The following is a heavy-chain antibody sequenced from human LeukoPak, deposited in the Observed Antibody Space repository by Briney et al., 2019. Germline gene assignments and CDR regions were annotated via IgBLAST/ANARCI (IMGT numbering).Heavy chain of an antibody. V-gene: IGHV3-48*02. CDR3: ARDRVPASYGGYYFDY. Sequence: PGRSLRLSCAASGFTFSSYSMNWVRQAPGKGLEWVSYISTSSSTIYYADSVKGRFTISRDNAKNSLFLQINSLRDEDTAVYYCARDRVPASYGGYYFDYWGRGTLVTVSS. J-gene: IGHJ4*02. CDR2: ISTSSSTI. D-gene: IGHD2-21*01. CDR1: GFTFSSYS.